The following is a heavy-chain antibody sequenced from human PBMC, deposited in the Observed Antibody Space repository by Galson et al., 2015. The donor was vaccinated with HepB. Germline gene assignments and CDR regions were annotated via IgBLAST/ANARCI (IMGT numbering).Heavy chain of an antibody. V-gene: IGHV1-69*13. CDR2: IIPIFGTA. Sequence: SVKVSCKASGGTFSSYAISWVRQAPGQGLEWMGGIIPIFGTANYAQKFQGRVTITADESTSTAYMELSSLRSEDTAVYYCARETVTYYYDNHYFDYWGQGTLVTVSS. D-gene: IGHD3-22*01. CDR3: ARETVTYYYDNHYFDY. J-gene: IGHJ4*02. CDR1: GGTFSSYA.